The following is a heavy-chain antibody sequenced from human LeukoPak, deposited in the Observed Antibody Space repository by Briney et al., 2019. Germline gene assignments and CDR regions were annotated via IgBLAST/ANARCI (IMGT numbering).Heavy chain of an antibody. CDR3: AGTSGYYYYYYMDV. Sequence: GASVKVSCKASGYTFTGYYMHWVRQAPGQGLEWMGWINPNSGGTHYAQKFQGRVTMTRDTSISTAYMELSRLRSDDTAVYYCAGTSGYYYYYYMDVWGKGTTVTVSS. CDR2: INPNSGGT. CDR1: GYTFTGYY. J-gene: IGHJ6*03. V-gene: IGHV1-2*02. D-gene: IGHD6-6*01.